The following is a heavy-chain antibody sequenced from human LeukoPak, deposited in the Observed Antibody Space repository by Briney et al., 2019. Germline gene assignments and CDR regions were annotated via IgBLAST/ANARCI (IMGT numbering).Heavy chain of an antibody. CDR3: ARDRSPLSEDWFDP. Sequence: SETLSLTCTVSGGSISSYYWSWIRQPPGKGLEWLGYIYYSGSTNYNPSLKSRVTISVDTSKNQFSLKLSSVTAADTAVYYCARDRSPLSEDWFDPWGQGTLVTVSS. D-gene: IGHD1-14*01. CDR1: GGSISSYY. CDR2: IYYSGST. V-gene: IGHV4-59*01. J-gene: IGHJ5*02.